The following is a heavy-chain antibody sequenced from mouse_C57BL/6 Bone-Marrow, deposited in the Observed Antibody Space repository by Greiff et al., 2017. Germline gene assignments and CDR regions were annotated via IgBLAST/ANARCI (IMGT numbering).Heavy chain of an antibody. V-gene: IGHV1-55*01. CDR1: GYTFTSYW. J-gene: IGHJ4*01. Sequence: VKLQQPGAELVKPGASVKMSCKASGYTFTSYWITWVKQRPGQGLEWIGDIYPGSGSTNYNEKFKSKATLTVDTSSSTAYMQLSSLTSEDSAVYYCAREDDGYYLYYARDYWGQGTSVTVSS. D-gene: IGHD2-3*01. CDR2: IYPGSGST. CDR3: AREDDGYYLYYARDY.